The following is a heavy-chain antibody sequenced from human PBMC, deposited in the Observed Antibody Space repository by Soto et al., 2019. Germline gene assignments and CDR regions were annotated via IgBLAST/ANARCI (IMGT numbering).Heavy chain of an antibody. J-gene: IGHJ4*02. CDR3: AREGTYCSGGSCYPHFDY. CDR2: IWYDGSNK. D-gene: IGHD2-15*01. CDR1: GFTYSTYT. V-gene: IGHV3-33*08. Sequence: GGSLRLSCAASGFTYSTYTMHWVRQAPGKGLEWVAVIWYDGSNKYYADSVKGRFTISRDNSKNTLYLQMNSLRAEDTAVYYCAREGTYCSGGSCYPHFDYWGQGTLVTVSS.